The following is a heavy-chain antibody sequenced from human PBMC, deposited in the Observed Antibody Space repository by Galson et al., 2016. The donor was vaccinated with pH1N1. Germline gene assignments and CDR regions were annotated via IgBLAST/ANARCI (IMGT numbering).Heavy chain of an antibody. CDR1: GFSFDTYA. J-gene: IGHJ6*02. Sequence: SLRLSCAASGFSFDTYAMHWVRQAPGKGLEWVAFITYNGHDQSYAESLRGRFTISRDNSKNALYLQMNSLRTEDTAVFYCAREEWSYGDTYYNGMDGWGQGTTVIVSS. CDR2: ITYNGHDQ. CDR3: AREEWSYGDTYYNGMDG. V-gene: IGHV3-30-3*01. D-gene: IGHD4-17*01.